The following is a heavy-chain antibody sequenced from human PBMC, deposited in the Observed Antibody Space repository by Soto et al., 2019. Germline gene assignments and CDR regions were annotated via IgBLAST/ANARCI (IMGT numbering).Heavy chain of an antibody. Sequence: ASVKVSCKASGYTFTGYYVHWVRQAPGQGLEWMGWINPNSGGTNYAQKFQGRVTMTRDTSISTAYMELSRLRSDDTAVYYCARARPQLWFGPYKPYYYYYGMDVWGQGTTVTVSS. CDR2: INPNSGGT. V-gene: IGHV1-2*02. D-gene: IGHD3-10*01. J-gene: IGHJ6*02. CDR3: ARARPQLWFGPYKPYYYYYGMDV. CDR1: GYTFTGYY.